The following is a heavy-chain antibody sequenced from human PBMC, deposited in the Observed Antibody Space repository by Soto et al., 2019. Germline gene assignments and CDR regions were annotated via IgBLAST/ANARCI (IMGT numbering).Heavy chain of an antibody. CDR3: AKASSSSLGGYNWFDP. CDR2: ISYDGSNK. J-gene: IGHJ5*02. Sequence: QVQLVESGGGVVQPGRSLRLSCAASGFTFSSYGMHWVRQAPGNGLEWVAVISYDGSNKYYADSVKGRFTISRDNSKTTLYLQMNSLRAEDTAVYYCAKASSSSLGGYNWFDPWGQGTLVTVSS. V-gene: IGHV3-30*18. D-gene: IGHD6-6*01. CDR1: GFTFSSYG.